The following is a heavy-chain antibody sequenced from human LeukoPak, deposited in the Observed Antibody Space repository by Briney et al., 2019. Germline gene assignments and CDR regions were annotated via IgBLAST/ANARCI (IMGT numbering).Heavy chain of an antibody. CDR1: GFTFSSYG. CDR3: AKVGVVRDAFDI. Sequence: PGGSLRLSCAASGFTFSSYGMHWVRQAPGKGLEWVAVISYDGSNKYYADSVKGRFTISRDNSKNTLYLQMNSLRAEDTAVYYCAKVGVVRDAFDIWGQGTMVTVSS. D-gene: IGHD2-2*01. V-gene: IGHV3-30*18. CDR2: ISYDGSNK. J-gene: IGHJ3*02.